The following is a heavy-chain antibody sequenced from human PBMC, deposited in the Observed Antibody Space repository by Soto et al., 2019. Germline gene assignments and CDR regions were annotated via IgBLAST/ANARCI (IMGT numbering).Heavy chain of an antibody. J-gene: IGHJ6*02. CDR1: GGSISSGGYS. V-gene: IGHV4-61*08. CDR2: VHDSWGS. CDR3: ARQGFGAPHGLVDV. Sequence: SETLSLTCAVSGGSISSGGYSWSWIRQPPGKGLEWIGYVHDSWGSHYNPSLKSRVAISLDTSKSQFSLKLTSVTATDTAVYYSARQGFGAPHGLVDVWGQGTTVTVSS. D-gene: IGHD3-10*01.